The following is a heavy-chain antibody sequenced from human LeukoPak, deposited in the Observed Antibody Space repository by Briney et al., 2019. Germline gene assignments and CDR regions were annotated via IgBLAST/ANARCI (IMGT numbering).Heavy chain of an antibody. CDR2: ISGGSSDL. J-gene: IGHJ4*02. Sequence: PGGSLRLSCAASGFIFGDYSMNWVRQAPGKGLEWISYISGGSSDLHYADSVKGRFTISRDNAKNSLYLQMNSLRDEDTAVYYYVRDPVRRFDYWGQGALVTVSS. D-gene: IGHD3-10*01. CDR3: VRDPVRRFDY. CDR1: GFIFGDYS. V-gene: IGHV3-48*02.